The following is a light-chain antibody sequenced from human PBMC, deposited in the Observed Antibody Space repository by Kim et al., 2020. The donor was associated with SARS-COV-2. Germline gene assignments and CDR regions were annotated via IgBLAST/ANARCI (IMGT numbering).Light chain of an antibody. Sequence: DIQMTQSPSSLSASVGDRVTITCRASQNIYSYLNWYQQKPGKAPNLLISAASILQSGVPSRFSGSGSGTDFTLSINSLQPEDVATYYCQQSYNTPRTFGQGTKVDIK. J-gene: IGKJ1*01. CDR1: QNIYSY. CDR3: QQSYNTPRT. CDR2: AAS. V-gene: IGKV1-39*01.